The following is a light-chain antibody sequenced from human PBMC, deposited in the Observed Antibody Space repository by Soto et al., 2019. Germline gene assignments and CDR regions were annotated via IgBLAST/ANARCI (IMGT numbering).Light chain of an antibody. CDR1: PDINHY. V-gene: IGKV1-33*01. J-gene: IGKJ1*01. CDR2: SAV. Sequence: DIQMPQSPSSLSASVGDRVTITCQATPDINHYLNWYQQKPGKAPELLIYSAVNSEAGVTSRFSGSGSGTEYTLTITSVQPEDIATSFCQQYDNVPWTFGQGTRVEIK. CDR3: QQYDNVPWT.